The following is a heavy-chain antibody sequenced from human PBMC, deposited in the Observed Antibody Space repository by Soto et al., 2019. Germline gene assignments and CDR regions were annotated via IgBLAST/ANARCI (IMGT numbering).Heavy chain of an antibody. J-gene: IGHJ6*02. Sequence: EVQLLESGGGLVQPGGSLRLSCAASGFTFTNYAMSWVRQAPGKGLEWVAAVSGSGGTTYYADSVRGRFTISRDNSKNTLYVHMNSLTGGDTAIYYCAKGLIRSYSIPNPDYGLDVWGQVTTVTVSS. CDR3: AKGLIRSYSIPNPDYGLDV. CDR1: GFTFTNYA. V-gene: IGHV3-23*01. D-gene: IGHD1-26*01. CDR2: VSGSGGTT.